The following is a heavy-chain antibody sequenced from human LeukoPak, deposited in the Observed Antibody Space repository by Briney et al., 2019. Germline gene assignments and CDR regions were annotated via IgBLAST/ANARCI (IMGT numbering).Heavy chain of an antibody. V-gene: IGHV4-39*07. J-gene: IGHJ6*04. D-gene: IGHD6-13*01. CDR3: ARSYSSSRFIMDV. Sequence: SETLSLTCNVSGGSISSSSYYWGWIRQSPGKGLEWIGSIYYRGSTYNNSSLKSRVTILVDTSKNQFSLKLSSVTAADTAVYYCARSYSSSRFIMDVWGKGTTATVSS. CDR2: IYYRGST. CDR1: GGSISSSSYY.